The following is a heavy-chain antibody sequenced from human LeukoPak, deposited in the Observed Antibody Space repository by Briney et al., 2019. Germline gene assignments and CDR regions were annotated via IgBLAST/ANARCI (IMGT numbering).Heavy chain of an antibody. Sequence: GGSPRLSCAASGFTVSSNYMSWVRQAPGKGLEWVSVIYSGGSTYYADSVKGRFTISRDNSKNTLYLQMNSLRAEDTAVYYCARDRAYGGFGEFNYYYMDVWGKGTTVTVSS. D-gene: IGHD3-10*01. CDR2: IYSGGST. CDR3: ARDRAYGGFGEFNYYYMDV. V-gene: IGHV3-66*02. CDR1: GFTVSSNY. J-gene: IGHJ6*03.